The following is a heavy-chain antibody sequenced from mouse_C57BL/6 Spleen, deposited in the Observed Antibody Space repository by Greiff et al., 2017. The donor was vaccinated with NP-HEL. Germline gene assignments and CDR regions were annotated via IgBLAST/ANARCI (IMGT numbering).Heavy chain of an antibody. CDR2: IYPSDSET. D-gene: IGHD2-4*01. V-gene: IGHV1-61*01. CDR1: GYTFTSYW. Sequence: VQLQQPGAELVRPGSSVKLSCKASGYTFTSYWMDWVKQRPGQGLEWIGNIYPSDSETHYNQKFKDKATLTVDKSSSTAYMQLSSLTSEDSAVYYCARDSYEYEGDAMDYWGQGTSVTVSS. CDR3: ARDSYEYEGDAMDY. J-gene: IGHJ4*01.